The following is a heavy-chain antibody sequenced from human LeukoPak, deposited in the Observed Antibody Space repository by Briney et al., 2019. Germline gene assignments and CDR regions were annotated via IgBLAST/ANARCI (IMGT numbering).Heavy chain of an antibody. J-gene: IGHJ6*04. CDR3: ARNQYSGSYSPRDGMDA. CDR2: ISAYNGNT. Sequence: ASVKVSCKASGYTFTSYGISWVRQAPGQGLEWMGWISAYNGNTNYAQKLQGRVTMTTDTSTSTAYMELRSLRSDDTAVYYCARNQYSGSYSPRDGMDAWGKGTTVTVSS. D-gene: IGHD1-26*01. CDR1: GYTFTSYG. V-gene: IGHV1-18*01.